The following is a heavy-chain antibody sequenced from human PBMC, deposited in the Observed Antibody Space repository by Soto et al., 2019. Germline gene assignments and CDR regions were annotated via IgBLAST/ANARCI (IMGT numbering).Heavy chain of an antibody. J-gene: IGHJ5*02. CDR3: ARGRYCSGGSCYPLPLYNWFDP. D-gene: IGHD2-15*01. CDR2: IIPIFGTA. Sequence: GASVKVSCKASGGTFSSYAISWVRQAPGQGLEWMGGIIPIFGTANYAQKFQGRVTITADESTSTAYMELSSLRSEDTAVYYCARGRYCSGGSCYPLPLYNWFDPWGQGTLVTVSS. V-gene: IGHV1-69*13. CDR1: GGTFSSYA.